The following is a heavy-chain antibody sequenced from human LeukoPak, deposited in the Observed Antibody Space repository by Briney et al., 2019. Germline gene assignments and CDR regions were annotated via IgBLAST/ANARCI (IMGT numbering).Heavy chain of an antibody. CDR2: IYTSGST. CDR1: GNSISSGDYY. J-gene: IGHJ4*02. V-gene: IGHV4-61*02. D-gene: IGHD4-23*01. Sequence: PSETLSLTCTVSGNSISSGDYYWSWIRQPAGKGLEWIGRIYTSGSTTYNPSLKSRVTISGDTSENQFSLRLSSVPAADTAVYYCARVGVDYSGNIIKYYFDYWGQGTLVTVSS. CDR3: ARVGVDYSGNIIKYYFDY.